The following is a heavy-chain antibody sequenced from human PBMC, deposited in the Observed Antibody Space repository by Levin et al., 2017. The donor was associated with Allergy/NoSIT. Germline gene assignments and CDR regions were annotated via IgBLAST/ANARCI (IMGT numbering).Heavy chain of an antibody. J-gene: IGHJ4*02. CDR1: GGSFSGYY. D-gene: IGHD2-2*02. Sequence: SETLSLTCAVYGGSFSGYYWSWIRQPPGKGLEWIGEINHSGSTNYNPSLKSRVTISVDTSKNQFSLKLSSVTAADTAVYYCASRGRYCSSTSCYIDYWGQGTLVTVS. V-gene: IGHV4-34*01. CDR2: INHSGST. CDR3: ASRGRYCSSTSCYIDY.